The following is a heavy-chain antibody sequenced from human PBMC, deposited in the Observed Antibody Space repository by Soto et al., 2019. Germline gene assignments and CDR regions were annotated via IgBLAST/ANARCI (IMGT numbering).Heavy chain of an antibody. CDR1: GFTFSSYA. CDR2: ISGSGGST. Sequence: EVQLLESGGGLVQPGGSLRLSCAASGFTFSSYAMSWVRQAPGKGLEWVSAISGSGGSTYYADSVKGRFTISRDNSKNTLYLQMNSLRAEDTAVYYCAKDQSVAAAGTTNFDYWGQGTLVTVSS. V-gene: IGHV3-23*01. CDR3: AKDQSVAAAGTTNFDY. D-gene: IGHD6-13*01. J-gene: IGHJ4*02.